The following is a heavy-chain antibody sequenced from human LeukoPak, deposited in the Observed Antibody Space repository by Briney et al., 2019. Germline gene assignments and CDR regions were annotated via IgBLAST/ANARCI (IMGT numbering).Heavy chain of an antibody. CDR2: INHSGST. CDR3: ARGNSGSYAYWFDP. D-gene: IGHD3-10*01. CDR1: GGSISSGGYY. J-gene: IGHJ5*02. V-gene: IGHV4-30-2*01. Sequence: PSQTLSLTCTVSGGSISSGGYYWSWIRQPPGKGLEWIGEINHSGSTNYNPSLKSRVTISVDTSKNQFSLKLSSVTAADTAVYYCARGNSGSYAYWFDPWGQGTLVTVSS.